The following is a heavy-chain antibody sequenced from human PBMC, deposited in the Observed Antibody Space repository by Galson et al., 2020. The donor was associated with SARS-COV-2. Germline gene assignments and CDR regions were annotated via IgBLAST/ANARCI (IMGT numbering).Heavy chain of an antibody. CDR3: AKGRRWLQDPFEY. Sequence: SETLSLTCDVSGYSINSGSFWSWIRQPPGKGLEWIGSVFLTGNTYYSPSLESRVTISVDTSKNQFSLKVASVTAADTAVYYCAKGRRWLQDPFEYWGQGILVTVSS. D-gene: IGHD5-12*01. J-gene: IGHJ4*02. V-gene: IGHV4-38-2*01. CDR1: GYSINSGSF. CDR2: VFLTGNT.